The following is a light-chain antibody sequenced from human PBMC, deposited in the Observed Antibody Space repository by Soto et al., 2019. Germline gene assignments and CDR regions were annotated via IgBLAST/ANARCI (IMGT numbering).Light chain of an antibody. CDR1: QSISSW. CDR2: KAS. J-gene: IGKJ1*01. Sequence: DIHMTQSPSTLSASVGDRVTITCRASQSISSWLAWYQQKPGRAPKLLIYKASSLEGGVPSRFSGSGSGTEFTLTISSLQPDHFAAYDYQQYNSQWTFGQGTKV. V-gene: IGKV1-5*03. CDR3: QQYNSQWT.